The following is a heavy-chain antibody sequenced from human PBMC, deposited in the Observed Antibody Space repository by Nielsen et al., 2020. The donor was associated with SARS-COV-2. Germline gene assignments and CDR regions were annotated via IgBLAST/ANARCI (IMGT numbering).Heavy chain of an antibody. CDR1: GFTFSSYA. D-gene: IGHD3-22*01. Sequence: GGSLRLSCAASGFTFSSYAMSWVRQAPGKGLEWVSAISGSGGSTYYADSVKGRFTISRDNSKNTLYLQMNSLRAEDTAVYYCARSGYYYDSSGYHGSAFDIWGQGTMVTVSS. CDR3: ARSGYYYDSSGYHGSAFDI. CDR2: ISGSGGST. V-gene: IGHV3-23*01. J-gene: IGHJ3*02.